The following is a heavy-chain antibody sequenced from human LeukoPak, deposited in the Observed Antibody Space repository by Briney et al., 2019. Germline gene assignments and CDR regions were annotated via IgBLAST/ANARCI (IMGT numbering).Heavy chain of an antibody. CDR2: IRGGGGSA. J-gene: IGHJ4*02. CDR3: ARDGGTQCFDY. D-gene: IGHD3-16*01. CDR1: GFTFSGYA. V-gene: IGHV3-23*01. Sequence: GGSLRLTCTASGFTFSGYAMMWVRQAPPQGPEWVSGIRGGGGSAFYADPVKGRFTISRDNAKNTLYLQMNSLRAEDTAVYYCARDGGTQCFDYWGQGTLVTVSS.